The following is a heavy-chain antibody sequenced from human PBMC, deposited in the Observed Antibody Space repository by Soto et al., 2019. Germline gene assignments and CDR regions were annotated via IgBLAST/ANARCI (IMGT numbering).Heavy chain of an antibody. CDR1: GFTFSSYS. D-gene: IGHD2-2*03. CDR2: ISSSSSYI. CDR3: ARAGLDIVVVPAAIRYYYYGMDV. J-gene: IGHJ6*02. Sequence: LRLSCAASGFTFSSYSMNWVRQAPGKGLEWVSSISSSSSYIYYADSVKGRFTISRDNAKNSPYLQMNSLRAEDTAVYYCARAGLDIVVVPAAIRYYYYGMDVWGQGTTVTVSS. V-gene: IGHV3-21*01.